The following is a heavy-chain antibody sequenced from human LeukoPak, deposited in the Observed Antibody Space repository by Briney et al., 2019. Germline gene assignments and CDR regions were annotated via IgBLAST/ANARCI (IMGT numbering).Heavy chain of an antibody. J-gene: IGHJ4*02. V-gene: IGHV3-33*01. CDR3: ARHLAGSYKGGFDY. CDR1: EFTLSSYG. CDR2: TWFDGSNK. Sequence: PGRSLRLSCAASEFTLSSYGMHWVRQAAGKGLEWVAVTWFDGSNKYYADSVKGRFTISRDNSRSTLYLQMNSLRAEDTAVYYCARHLAGSYKGGFDYWGQGTLVTVSS. D-gene: IGHD3-10*01.